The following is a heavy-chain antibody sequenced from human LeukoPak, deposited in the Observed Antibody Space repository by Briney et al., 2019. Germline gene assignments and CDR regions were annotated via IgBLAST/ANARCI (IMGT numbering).Heavy chain of an antibody. V-gene: IGHV3-21*01. J-gene: IGHJ3*02. CDR1: GFTFSSYA. CDR3: AKKMDDAFDI. Sequence: GGSLRLSCAASGFTFSSYAMSWVRQAPGKGLEWVAFISSSSAYISYADSVKGRFTISRDNAKNSLCLQMNNLRAEDTAVYYCAKKMDDAFDIWGQGTMVTVSS. D-gene: IGHD5-24*01. CDR2: ISSSSAYI.